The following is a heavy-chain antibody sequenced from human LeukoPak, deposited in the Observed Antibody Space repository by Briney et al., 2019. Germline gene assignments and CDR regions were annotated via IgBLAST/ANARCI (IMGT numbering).Heavy chain of an antibody. CDR1: GYSFVLYG. CDR3: AAPGRYYYGSGSYYYAY. Sequence: GASVKVSCKASGYSFVLYGISWVRQAPGQGPEWMGWISTSSGDTKYAEKFRGRVTMTTDTPSSTAYMELRSLRSDDTAVYYCAAPGRYYYGSGSYYYAYWGQGTLVTVSS. D-gene: IGHD3-10*01. J-gene: IGHJ4*02. CDR2: ISTSSGDT. V-gene: IGHV1-18*01.